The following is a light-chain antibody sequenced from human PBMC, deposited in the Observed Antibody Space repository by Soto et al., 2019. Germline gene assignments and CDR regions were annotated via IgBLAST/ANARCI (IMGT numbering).Light chain of an antibody. CDR3: SSYTTSSTLV. CDR2: EVN. Sequence: QSVLTQPASVSGSPGQSITISCAGTSSDVGGYNYVSWYQQHPGKAPKLMIYEVNNRPSGVPNRFSGSKSGNTASLTISGLQAEDEADYYCSSYTTSSTLVVGGGTKVTVL. J-gene: IGLJ2*01. V-gene: IGLV2-14*01. CDR1: SSDVGGYNY.